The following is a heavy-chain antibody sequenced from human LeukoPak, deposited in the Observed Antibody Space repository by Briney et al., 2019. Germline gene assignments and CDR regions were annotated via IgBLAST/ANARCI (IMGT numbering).Heavy chain of an antibody. D-gene: IGHD3-10*01. CDR3: AKEGEMSPHLFDY. CDR1: GFTFSSYG. V-gene: IGHV3-30*02. J-gene: IGHJ4*02. CDR2: IRYDGGNK. Sequence: GGSLRLSCAASGFTFSSYGMHWVRQAPGKGLEWVAFIRYDGGNKYYADSVKGRFTISRDNSKNTLYLQMNSLRAEDTAVYYCAKEGEMSPHLFDYWGQGTLVTVSS.